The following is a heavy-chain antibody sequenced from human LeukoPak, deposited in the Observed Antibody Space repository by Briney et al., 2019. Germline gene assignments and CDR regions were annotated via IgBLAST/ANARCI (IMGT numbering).Heavy chain of an antibody. Sequence: GASVTVSCKASGYTFTSYDINWVRQATGQGLEWMGWMNPNSGNTGYAQKFQGRVTMTRNTSISTAYMELSSLRSEDTAVYYCARGASRFGDYYYYMDVWGKGTTVTISS. V-gene: IGHV1-8*01. D-gene: IGHD3-10*01. J-gene: IGHJ6*03. CDR3: ARGASRFGDYYYYMDV. CDR2: MNPNSGNT. CDR1: GYTFTSYD.